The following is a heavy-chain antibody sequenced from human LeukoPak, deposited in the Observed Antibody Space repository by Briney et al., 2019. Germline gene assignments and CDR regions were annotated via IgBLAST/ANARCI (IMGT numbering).Heavy chain of an antibody. CDR1: GGTFSSYA. J-gene: IGHJ5*02. CDR2: IIPIFGTA. Sequence: SVKVSCKASGGTFSSYAISWVRQAPGQGLEWMGGIIPIFGTANNAQKFQGRVTITTDESTSTAYMELSSLRSEDTAVYYCARVLGQQLVRGWFDPWGQGTLVTVSS. CDR3: ARVLGQQLVRGWFDP. D-gene: IGHD6-13*01. V-gene: IGHV1-69*05.